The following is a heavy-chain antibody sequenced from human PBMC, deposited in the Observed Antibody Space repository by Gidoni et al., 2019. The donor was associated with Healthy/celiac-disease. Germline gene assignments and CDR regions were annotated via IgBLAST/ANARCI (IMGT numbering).Heavy chain of an antibody. Sequence: EVQLVESGGGLVRPGVSLRLSCAASGFTFDDYGMSWVRQAPGKGLEWVSGINWNGGRTGYADSVKGRFTIYRDNDKNSMYLQMNSMRAEDTALYYCARFIVGASNFDYWGQGTLVTVSS. V-gene: IGHV3-20*04. CDR1: GFTFDDYG. D-gene: IGHD1-26*01. J-gene: IGHJ4*02. CDR2: INWNGGRT. CDR3: ARFIVGASNFDY.